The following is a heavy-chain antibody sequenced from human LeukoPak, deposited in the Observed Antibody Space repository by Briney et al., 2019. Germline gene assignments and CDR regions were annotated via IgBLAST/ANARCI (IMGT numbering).Heavy chain of an antibody. V-gene: IGHV4-39*07. CDR1: SGSISSSSYY. J-gene: IGHJ4*02. D-gene: IGHD1-26*01. CDR2: IYYSGST. CDR3: ARRGEATTFDY. Sequence: PSETLSLTCTVSSGSISSSSYYWGWIRQPPGKGLEWIGSIYYSGSTYYNPSLKSRVTISVDTSKNQFSLKLSSVTAADTAVYYCARRGEATTFDYWGQGTLVTVSS.